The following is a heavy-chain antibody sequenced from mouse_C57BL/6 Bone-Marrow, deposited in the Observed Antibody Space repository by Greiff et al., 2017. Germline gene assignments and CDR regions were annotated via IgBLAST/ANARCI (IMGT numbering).Heavy chain of an antibody. Sequence: VQLQQSGPELVRPGASVKISCKAPGYTFTSHWMQWVRQRPGQGLEWIGEIFPGSGSTYSHEKFKGKATLTVDTSSSTAYMQLSSLTSEDSAVYFCARWDYGSSPFAYWGQGTLVTVSA. CDR2: IFPGSGST. CDR1: GYTFTSHW. J-gene: IGHJ3*01. CDR3: ARWDYGSSPFAY. V-gene: IGHV1-56*01. D-gene: IGHD1-1*01.